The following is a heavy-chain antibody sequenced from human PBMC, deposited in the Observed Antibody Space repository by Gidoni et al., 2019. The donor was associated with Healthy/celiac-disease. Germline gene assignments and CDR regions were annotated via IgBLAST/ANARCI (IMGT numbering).Heavy chain of an antibody. J-gene: IGHJ4*02. V-gene: IGHV1-69*01. CDR2: IIPIFGTA. Sequence: QVQLVQSGAEVKKPGSSVKVSCKASGGTFSSYASSWVRQAPGQGLEWMGGIIPIFGTANYAQKFQGRVTITADESTSTAYMELSSLRSEDTAVYYCASTSEVDCSGGSCYYPDYWGQGTLVTVSS. D-gene: IGHD2-15*01. CDR1: GGTFSSYA. CDR3: ASTSEVDCSGGSCYYPDY.